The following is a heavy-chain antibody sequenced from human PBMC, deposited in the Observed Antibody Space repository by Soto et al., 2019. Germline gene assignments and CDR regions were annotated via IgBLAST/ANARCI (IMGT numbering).Heavy chain of an antibody. J-gene: IGHJ5*02. V-gene: IGHV1-3*01. CDR3: AVVFYYYGSGSDS. CDR1: GYNFTDYA. CDR2: INPDNSNT. Sequence: QVQLVQSGAEVKKPGASVKVPCKASGYNFTDYALHWVRQAPGQGLKWMGWINPDNSNTKYSQKFQGRVTISSDTSANTAYMELRSLTSEDTAVYYCAVVFYYYGSGSDSWGQGTLVIASS. D-gene: IGHD3-10*01.